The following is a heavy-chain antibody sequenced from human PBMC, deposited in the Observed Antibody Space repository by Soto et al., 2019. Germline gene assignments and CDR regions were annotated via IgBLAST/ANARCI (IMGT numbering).Heavy chain of an antibody. CDR2: IPHDGNII. D-gene: IGHD3-22*01. CDR3: AREHHSSGSAGTFHP. CDR1: GVSLSHSI. V-gene: IGHV3-30-3*01. J-gene: IGHJ1*01. Sequence: QVQLMESGGGAVQPGTSLRLSCSVSGVSLSHSIMHWVRQSPGKGLEWVAVIPHDGNIIAYADSLKGRFTISRDVPKNTVYLEMSSLRSEDTALYYCAREHHSSGSAGTFHPWGHGTPVTVSS.